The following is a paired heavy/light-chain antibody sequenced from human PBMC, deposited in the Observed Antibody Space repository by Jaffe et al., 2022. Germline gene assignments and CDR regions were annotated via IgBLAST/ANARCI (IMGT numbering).Light chain of an antibody. Sequence: EIVLTQSPGTLSLSPGERATLSCRASQSVSSSYLAWYQQKPGQAPRLLIYGASSRATGIPDRFSGSGSGTEFTLTISRLEPEDFAVFYCQHYGSSLWTFGQGTKVEIK. J-gene: IGKJ1*01. CDR1: QSVSSSY. CDR3: QHYGSSLWT. CDR2: GAS. V-gene: IGKV3-20*01.
Heavy chain of an antibody. CDR2: IYYSGST. CDR1: GGSINSNNYY. V-gene: IGHV4-39*01. CDR3: ARMVSVYYFDY. J-gene: IGHJ4*02. Sequence: QLQLQESGPGLVKPSETLSLTCTVSGGSINSNNYYWGWIRQPPGKGLEWIGNIYYSGSTYYNPSLKSRVTISLDTSKNQFSLKLSSVTAADTAVYYCARMVSVYYFDYWGQGTLVTVSS. D-gene: IGHD1-20*01.